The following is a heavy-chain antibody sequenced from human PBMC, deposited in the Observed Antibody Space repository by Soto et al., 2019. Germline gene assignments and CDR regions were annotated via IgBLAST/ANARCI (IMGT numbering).Heavy chain of an antibody. CDR1: GFTFSSYG. V-gene: IGHV3-30*18. D-gene: IGHD3-3*01. CDR3: AKGRVDRVLRFLEWPRHGMDV. Sequence: GGSLRLSCAASGFTFSSYGMHWVRQAPGKGLEWVAVISYDGSNKYYADSVKGRFTISRDNSKNTLYLQMNSLRAGDTAVYYCAKGRVDRVLRFLEWPRHGMDVWGQGTTVTVSS. CDR2: ISYDGSNK. J-gene: IGHJ6*02.